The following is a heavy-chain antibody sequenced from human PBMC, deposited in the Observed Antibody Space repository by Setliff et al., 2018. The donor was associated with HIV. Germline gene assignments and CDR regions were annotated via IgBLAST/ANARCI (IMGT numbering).Heavy chain of an antibody. CDR1: GYTFNNYG. D-gene: IGHD3-3*01. V-gene: IGHV1-18*01. CDR2: INTHSGYT. CDR3: ARGKTRLRFLDY. Sequence: ASVKVSCKASGYTFNNYGISWVRQAPGQGLEWMGWINTHSGYTNYAQNVQGRVTVTMDTSTSTAYMELRSLKSDDTAVYYRARGKTRLRFLDYWGQGTLVTVSS. J-gene: IGHJ4*02.